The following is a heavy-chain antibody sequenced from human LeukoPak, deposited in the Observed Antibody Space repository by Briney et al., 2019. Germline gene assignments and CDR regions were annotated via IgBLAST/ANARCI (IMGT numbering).Heavy chain of an antibody. V-gene: IGHV1-2*02. CDR3: AKDGYYYDSSGYYPDS. Sequence: ASVKVSCKASGYTSTSYDINWARQAPGQGLEWMGWINPNSGGTKYAQKYQGRVTMTRDTSISTAYMELSRLSSDDTAVYNCAKDGYYYDSSGYYPDSWGQGTLVTVSS. CDR1: GYTSTSYD. CDR2: INPNSGGT. J-gene: IGHJ5*01. D-gene: IGHD3-22*01.